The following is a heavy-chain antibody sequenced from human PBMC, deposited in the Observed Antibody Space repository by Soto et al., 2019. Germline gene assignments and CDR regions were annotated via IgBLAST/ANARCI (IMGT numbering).Heavy chain of an antibody. Sequence: QVQVQQWGAGLLKPSETLSLTCSVYGVSLSGYYWSWIRQPPGKGLEVIGEIDESGITNYNSSLKSRVTISIDTSKSQLSLKLRSVNAADTAVYYCARSGAWIPDYWGQGILVTVSS. V-gene: IGHV4-34*01. D-gene: IGHD5-18*01. CDR1: GVSLSGYY. CDR3: ARSGAWIPDY. J-gene: IGHJ4*02. CDR2: IDESGIT.